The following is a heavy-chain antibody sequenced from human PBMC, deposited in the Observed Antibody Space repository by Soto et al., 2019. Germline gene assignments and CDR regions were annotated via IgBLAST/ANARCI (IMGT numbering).Heavy chain of an antibody. J-gene: IGHJ4*02. Sequence: SLRLSCAASGFTFSSYGMHWVRQAPGKGLEWVAVISYDGSNKYYADSVKGRFTISRDNSKNTLYLQMNSLRAEDTAVYYCAKVLVSARPDYWGQGTLVTVSS. D-gene: IGHD6-6*01. V-gene: IGHV3-30*18. CDR2: ISYDGSNK. CDR1: GFTFSSYG. CDR3: AKVLVSARPDY.